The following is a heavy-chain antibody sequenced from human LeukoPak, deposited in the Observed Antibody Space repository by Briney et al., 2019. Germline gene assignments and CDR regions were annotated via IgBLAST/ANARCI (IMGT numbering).Heavy chain of an antibody. CDR3: ARERTTRGNNYYDSSGYYRTDAFDI. CDR1: GFTFDDYG. Sequence: GGSLRLSCAASGFTFDDYGMSWVRQAPGKGLEWVSGINWNGGSTGYGDSVKGRFTISRDNADNSLYLQMNSLRAADTVLYYCARERTTRGNNYYDSSGYYRTDAFDIWGQGTMVTVSS. D-gene: IGHD3-22*01. V-gene: IGHV3-20*04. J-gene: IGHJ3*02. CDR2: INWNGGST.